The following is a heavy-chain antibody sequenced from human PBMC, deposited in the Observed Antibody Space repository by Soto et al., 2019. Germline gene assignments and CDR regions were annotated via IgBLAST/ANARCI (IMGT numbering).Heavy chain of an antibody. J-gene: IGHJ5*02. Sequence: PSEPLSLTCAVYGGSFSGYYWSWIRQPPGKGLEWIGEINHSGSTNYNPSLKSRATISVDTSKNQFSLKLSSVTAADTAVYYCARGKGYDFWSGYEYNWFDPWGQGTLVTVSS. CDR1: GGSFSGYY. V-gene: IGHV4-34*01. CDR2: INHSGST. CDR3: ARGKGYDFWSGYEYNWFDP. D-gene: IGHD3-3*01.